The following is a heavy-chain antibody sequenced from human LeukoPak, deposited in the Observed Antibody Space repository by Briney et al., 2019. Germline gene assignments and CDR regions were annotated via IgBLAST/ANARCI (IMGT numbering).Heavy chain of an antibody. CDR2: IYYSGST. CDR1: GGSISSYY. CDR3: ARVSLGWSLAYFDY. J-gene: IGHJ4*02. D-gene: IGHD3-3*01. V-gene: IGHV4-59*01. Sequence: KASETLSLTCTVSGGSISSYYWSWIRQPPGKGLEWIGYIYYSGSTNYNPSLKSRVTISVDTSKNQFSLKLSSVTAADTAVYYCARVSLGWSLAYFDYWGQGTLVTVSS.